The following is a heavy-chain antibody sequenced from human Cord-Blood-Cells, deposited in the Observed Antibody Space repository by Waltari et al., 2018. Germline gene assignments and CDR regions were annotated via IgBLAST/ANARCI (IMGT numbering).Heavy chain of an antibody. CDR1: AASLSSSSYY. Sequence: QLQLQESGPGLVKPSETLSLTGTVSAASLSSSSYYWGRIPQPPGKGLEWIGNIYYRGSTYYNPSLNSRVTISVDTSKNQFSLKLISVTAADTAVYYCARRTYDFWSGYPNWFDPWGQGTLVTVSS. CDR2: IYYRGST. J-gene: IGHJ5*02. D-gene: IGHD3-3*01. V-gene: IGHV4-39*01. CDR3: ARRTYDFWSGYPNWFDP.